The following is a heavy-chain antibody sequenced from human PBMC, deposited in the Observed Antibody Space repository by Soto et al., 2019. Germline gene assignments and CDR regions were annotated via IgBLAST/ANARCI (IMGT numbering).Heavy chain of an antibody. D-gene: IGHD1-1*01. CDR3: ERTGDGHHDFLAY. V-gene: IGHV3-7*01. CDR2: INEDGSEY. J-gene: IGHJ4*02. CDR1: GFTFSAYW. Sequence: EVHLEESGGGLVQPGGSLSLSCAASGFTFSAYWMNWVRQAPGQGLEWVANINEDGSEYNDVAAVKGRFTISRDNAKNSLFLQMNALRVEDTAVYYCERTGDGHHDFLAYWGAGRLVSVS.